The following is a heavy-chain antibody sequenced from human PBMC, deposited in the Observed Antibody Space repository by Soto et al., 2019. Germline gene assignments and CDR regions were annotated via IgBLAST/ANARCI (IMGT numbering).Heavy chain of an antibody. CDR1: GGSVSSGSYY. V-gene: IGHV4-61*01. CDR3: ARASAAHYYYYYGMDV. CDR2: IYYSGST. D-gene: IGHD6-13*01. Sequence: QVQLQESGPGLVKPSETLSLTCTVSGGSVSSGSYYWSWIRQPPGKGLEWIGYIYYSGSTNYNPSLKSRVTISVDTSKNQFSLKLSSVTAADTAVYYCARASAAHYYYYYGMDVWGQETTVTVSS. J-gene: IGHJ6*02.